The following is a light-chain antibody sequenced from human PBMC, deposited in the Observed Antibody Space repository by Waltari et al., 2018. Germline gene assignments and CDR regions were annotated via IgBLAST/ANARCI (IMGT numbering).Light chain of an antibody. CDR2: DAS. CDR1: QSVTNNY. J-gene: IGKJ5*01. CDR3: QQYGGSPPTT. V-gene: IGKV3-20*01. Sequence: EIVLTQSPATLSLSPGETATLSCRASQSVTNNYLAWYQQRPGQPPRLLSSDASSRATGVPDRFSGGGSGTDFTLAISRLEPEDFAVYYCQQYGGSPPTTFGQGTRLEI.